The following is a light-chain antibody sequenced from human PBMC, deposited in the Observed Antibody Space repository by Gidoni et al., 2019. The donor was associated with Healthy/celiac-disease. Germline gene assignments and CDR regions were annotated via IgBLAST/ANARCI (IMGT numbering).Light chain of an antibody. CDR3: QQYNSYSWT. CDR2: DAS. Sequence: LQMTQSPSTLSASVGDRVTITCLASQSISSWLAWYQQKPGKAPKLLIYDASSLESGVPSRFSGSGSGTEFTLTISSLQPDDLATYYCQQYNSYSWTCGQGTKVEIK. V-gene: IGKV1-5*01. J-gene: IGKJ1*01. CDR1: QSISSW.